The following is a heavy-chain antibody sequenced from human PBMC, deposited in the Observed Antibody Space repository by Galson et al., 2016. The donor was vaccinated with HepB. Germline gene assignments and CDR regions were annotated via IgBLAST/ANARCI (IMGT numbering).Heavy chain of an antibody. V-gene: IGHV4-34*01. J-gene: IGHJ6*02. CDR3: ARLSAGGTNGVDV. CDR1: GDSFSGYY. Sequence: ETLSLTCSVYGDSFSGYYWSWIRQTPGKGLEWIGEINYYGSTNYDPSLKSRVTISVDTSKNQISLKLNSVSATDTAVYYCARLSAGGTNGVDVWGQGTTVIVSS. D-gene: IGHD1-1*01. CDR2: INYYGST.